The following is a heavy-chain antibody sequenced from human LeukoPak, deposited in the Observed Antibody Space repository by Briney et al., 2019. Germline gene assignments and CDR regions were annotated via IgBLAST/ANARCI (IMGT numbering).Heavy chain of an antibody. CDR2: ISSSGSTI. D-gene: IGHD6-13*01. Sequence: PGGSLRLSCAACGFTFSDYYKSWIRQAPGKGLGWLSYISSSGSTIYYADSVKGRFTISRDNAKNSLYLQMNSLRAEDTAVYYCATIAATAHLQDDWGQGSLVTVSS. CDR3: ATIAATAHLQDD. CDR1: GFTFSDYY. J-gene: IGHJ4*02. V-gene: IGHV3-11*01.